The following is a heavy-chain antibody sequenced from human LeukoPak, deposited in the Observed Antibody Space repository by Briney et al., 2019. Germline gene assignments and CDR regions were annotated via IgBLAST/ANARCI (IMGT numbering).Heavy chain of an antibody. Sequence: GGSLRLSCAASGFTFSSYGMHWVRQAPGKGLEWMAFIRYDGSNKYYADSVKGRFTISRDNSKNTPYLQMNSLRAEDTAVYYCAKLGCSSTSCYHIWGQGTMVTVSS. D-gene: IGHD2-2*01. CDR3: AKLGCSSTSCYHI. J-gene: IGHJ3*02. CDR1: GFTFSSYG. V-gene: IGHV3-30*02. CDR2: IRYDGSNK.